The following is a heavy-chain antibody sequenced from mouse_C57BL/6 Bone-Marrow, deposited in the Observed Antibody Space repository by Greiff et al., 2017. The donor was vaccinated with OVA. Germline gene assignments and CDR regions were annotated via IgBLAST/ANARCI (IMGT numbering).Heavy chain of an antibody. CDR1: GYSFTGYY. Sequence: VQLKESGPELVKPGASVKISCKASGYSFTGYYMNWVKQSPEKSLEWIGEINPSTGGTTYNQRFKAKATLTVDKSSSTAYMQLKSLTSEDSAVYYCARGDDGYYVAMDYWGQGTSVTVSS. J-gene: IGHJ4*01. D-gene: IGHD2-3*01. V-gene: IGHV1-42*01. CDR3: ARGDDGYYVAMDY. CDR2: INPSTGGT.